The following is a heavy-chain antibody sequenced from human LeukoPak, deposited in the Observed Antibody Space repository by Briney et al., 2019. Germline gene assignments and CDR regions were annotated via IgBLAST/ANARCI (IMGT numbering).Heavy chain of an antibody. V-gene: IGHV1-2*06. D-gene: IGHD3-10*01. Sequence: ASVKVSCKASGGTFSSYAISWVRQAPGQGLEWMGRINPNSGGTNYAQKFQGRVTMTRDTSISTAYMELSRLRSDDTAVYYCARLLYEPSWGQGTLVTVSS. CDR1: GGTFSSYA. J-gene: IGHJ5*02. CDR2: INPNSGGT. CDR3: ARLLYEPS.